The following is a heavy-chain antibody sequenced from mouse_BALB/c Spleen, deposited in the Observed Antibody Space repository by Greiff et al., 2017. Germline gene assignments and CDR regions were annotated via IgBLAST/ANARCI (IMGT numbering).Heavy chain of an antibody. J-gene: IGHJ2*01. D-gene: IGHD2-3*01. CDR1: GYTFTSYW. CDR3: ARGGDGYYFDY. Sequence: VKLQESGAELAKPGASVKMSCKASGYTFTSYWMHWVKQRPGQGLEWIGYINPSTGYTEYNQKFKDKATLTADKSSSTAYMQLSSLTSEDSAVYYCARGGDGYYFDYWGQGTTLTVSS. CDR2: INPSTGYT. V-gene: IGHV1-7*01.